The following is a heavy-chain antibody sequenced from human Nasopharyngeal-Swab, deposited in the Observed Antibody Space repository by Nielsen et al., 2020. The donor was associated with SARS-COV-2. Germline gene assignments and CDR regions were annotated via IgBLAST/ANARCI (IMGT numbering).Heavy chain of an antibody. CDR3: ARSTYYDILTGYYFLYYFDY. J-gene: IGHJ4*02. Sequence: GSLRLSCTVSGGSISSSSYYWGWIRQPPGKGLEWIGSIYYSGSTYYNPSLKSRVTISVDTSKNQFSLKLSSVTAADTAVYYCARSTYYDILTGYYFLYYFDYWGQGTLVTVSS. V-gene: IGHV4-39*01. CDR1: GGSISSSSYY. D-gene: IGHD3-9*01. CDR2: IYYSGST.